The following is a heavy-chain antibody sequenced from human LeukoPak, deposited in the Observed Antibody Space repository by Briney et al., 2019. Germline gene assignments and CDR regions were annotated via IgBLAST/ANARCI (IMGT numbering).Heavy chain of an antibody. CDR3: ILYFGSGSYYGH. CDR2: IRSKAYGGTT. D-gene: IGHD3-10*01. V-gene: IGHV3-49*04. CDR1: GFTFGDYA. Sequence: GGSLRLSCTASGFTFGDYAMSWVRQAPGKGLEWVGFIRSKAYGGTTEYAASVKGRFTISRDDSKSIAYLQMDSLETEDTALYYCILYFGSGSYYGHWGQGTLVTVSS. J-gene: IGHJ4*02.